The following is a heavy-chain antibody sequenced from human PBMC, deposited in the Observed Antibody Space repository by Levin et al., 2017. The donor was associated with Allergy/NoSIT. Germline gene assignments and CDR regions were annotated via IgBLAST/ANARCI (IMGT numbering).Heavy chain of an antibody. Sequence: SGPTLVKPTQTLTLTCTFSGFSLSTSGVGVGWIRQPPGKALEWLALIYWDDDKRYSPSLKSRLTITKDTSKNQVVLTMTNMDPVDTATYYCALHPGGYDILTGYLVPNWFDPWGQGTLVTVSS. CDR1: GFSLSTSGVG. V-gene: IGHV2-5*02. CDR2: IYWDDDK. D-gene: IGHD3-9*01. J-gene: IGHJ5*02. CDR3: ALHPGGYDILTGYLVPNWFDP.